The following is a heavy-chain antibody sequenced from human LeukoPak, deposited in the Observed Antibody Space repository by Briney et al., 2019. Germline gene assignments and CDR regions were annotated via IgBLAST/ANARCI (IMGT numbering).Heavy chain of an antibody. D-gene: IGHD5-18*01. V-gene: IGHV3-30*03. J-gene: IGHJ4*02. CDR3: ARGSMVKDYYFDY. CDR2: ISYDGSNK. CDR1: GFTFSIYW. Sequence: GGSLRLSCAASGFTFSIYWMNWVRQAPGKGLEWVAVISYDGSNKYYADSVKGRFTISRDNAKNSLYLQMSSLRAEDTAVYYCARGSMVKDYYFDYWGQGTLVTVSS.